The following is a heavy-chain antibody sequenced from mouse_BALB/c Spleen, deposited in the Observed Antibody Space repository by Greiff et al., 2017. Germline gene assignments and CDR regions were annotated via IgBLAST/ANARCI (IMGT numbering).Heavy chain of an antibody. CDR1: GFTFSDYY. CDR3: ATYYRYDDAMDY. CDR2: ISDGGSYT. D-gene: IGHD2-14*01. J-gene: IGHJ4*01. V-gene: IGHV5-4*02. Sequence: EVMLVESGGGLVKPGGSLKLSCAASGFTFSDYYMYWVRQTPEKRLEWVATISDGGSYTYYPDSVKGRFTISRDNAKNNLYLQMSSLKSEDTAMYYCATYYRYDDAMDYWGQGTSVTVSS.